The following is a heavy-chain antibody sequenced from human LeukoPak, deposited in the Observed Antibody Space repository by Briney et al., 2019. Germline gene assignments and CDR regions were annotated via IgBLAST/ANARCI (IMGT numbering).Heavy chain of an antibody. V-gene: IGHV1-8*03. Sequence: GESLKISCKGSGYSFTSYWIGWVRQATGQGLEWMGWMNPNSGNTGYAQKFQGRVTITRNTSISTAYMELSSLRSEDTAVYYCARGGYYDFWSGETNWFDPWGQGTLVTVSS. CDR2: MNPNSGNT. J-gene: IGHJ5*02. D-gene: IGHD3-3*01. CDR3: ARGGYYDFWSGETNWFDP. CDR1: GYSFTSYW.